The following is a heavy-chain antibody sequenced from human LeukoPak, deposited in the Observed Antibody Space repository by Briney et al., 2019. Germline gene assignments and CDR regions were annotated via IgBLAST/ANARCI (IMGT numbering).Heavy chain of an antibody. CDR1: GFIFSNFV. CDR2: IPTDETHT. J-gene: IGHJ4*02. V-gene: IGHV3-74*01. Sequence: GGSLRLSCAASGFIFSNFVMHWVRQAPGKGLVWVSRIPTDETHTNYADSAQGRITISRDNAKNTLYLQMNNLRAEDTAVYYCARDHYFKIDYWGQGTLVTVSS. CDR3: ARDHYFKIDY. D-gene: IGHD3-10*01.